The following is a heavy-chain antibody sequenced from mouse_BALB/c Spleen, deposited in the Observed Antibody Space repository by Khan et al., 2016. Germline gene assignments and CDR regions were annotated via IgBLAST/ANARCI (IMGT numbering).Heavy chain of an antibody. D-gene: IGHD2-4*01. V-gene: IGHV1-81*01. CDR2: IYPGSGST. CDR3: ARWRAMITTPFGY. J-gene: IGHJ2*01. CDR1: GYTFTDYV. Sequence: QVQLQQSGPELVKPGASVKMSCKASGYTFTDYVISWVKQRTGQGLEWIGEIYPGSGSTYYNEKFKGKATLTADKSSNTAYMQLSSLTSEDSAVYFCARWRAMITTPFGYWGQGTTLTVSS.